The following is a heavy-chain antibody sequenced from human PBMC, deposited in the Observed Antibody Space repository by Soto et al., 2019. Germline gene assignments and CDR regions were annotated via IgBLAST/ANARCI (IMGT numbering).Heavy chain of an antibody. V-gene: IGHV3-23*01. Sequence: GGSLRLSCAASGFTFGAYAMSWVRQAPGKGLEWVSSISGSGGTTYYADSVKGRFTISKDKSKDTLHLQMNSLRAEDTAVYYFAKDIDGSAYYLLQHRAQGNLVTVSS. D-gene: IGHD3-22*01. CDR2: ISGSGGTT. CDR1: GFTFGAYA. J-gene: IGHJ1*01. CDR3: AKDIDGSAYYLLQH.